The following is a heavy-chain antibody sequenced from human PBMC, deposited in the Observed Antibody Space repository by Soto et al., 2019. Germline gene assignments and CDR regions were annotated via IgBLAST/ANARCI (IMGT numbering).Heavy chain of an antibody. CDR2: INPVIGNA. CDR1: GYTFTSYA. V-gene: IGHV1-3*01. Sequence: ASVKVSCKASGYTFTSYAMHWVRQAPGQRLEWMGGINPVIGNANYAQKFQGRVTITTDESTSTAYMELSSLRSEDTAVYYCARGLWFGELSPYYYGMDVWGQGTTVTVSS. J-gene: IGHJ6*02. CDR3: ARGLWFGELSPYYYGMDV. D-gene: IGHD3-10*01.